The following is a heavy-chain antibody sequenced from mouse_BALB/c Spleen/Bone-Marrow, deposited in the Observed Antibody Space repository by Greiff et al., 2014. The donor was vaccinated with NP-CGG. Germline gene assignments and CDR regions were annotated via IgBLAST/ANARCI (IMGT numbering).Heavy chain of an antibody. V-gene: IGHV1S81*02. Sequence: QVQLKESGAELVKPGASVKLSCKASGYTFTSYWMHWVKQRPGQGLEWIGEISPSNGRTNYNEKFKSKATLTVDKSSSTAYMQLSSLTSEDSAVYYCARRTTTVVATDYWGQGTTLTVSS. CDR1: GYTFTSYW. J-gene: IGHJ2*01. CDR2: ISPSNGRT. D-gene: IGHD1-1*01. CDR3: ARRTTTVVATDY.